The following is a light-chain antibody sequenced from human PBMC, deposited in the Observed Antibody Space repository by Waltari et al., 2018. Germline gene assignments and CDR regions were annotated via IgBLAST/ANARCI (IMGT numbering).Light chain of an antibody. CDR3: QQYGSSPRT. J-gene: IGKJ1*01. Sequence: EIVLTQSPGTLSLSPGERATLSCRASQRVSGNYLAWYQQTPGQAPRLLIYGASSRATGIPDRLSGSGSGTDFTLTISRLEPEDFAVYYCQQYGSSPRTFGQGTKVEIK. V-gene: IGKV3-20*01. CDR1: QRVSGNY. CDR2: GAS.